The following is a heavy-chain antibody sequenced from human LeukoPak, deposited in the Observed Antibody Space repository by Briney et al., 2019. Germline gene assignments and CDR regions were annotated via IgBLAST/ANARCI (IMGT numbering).Heavy chain of an antibody. Sequence: VASVKVSCKASGYTFTSYYMHWVRQAPGQGLEWMGIINPSGGSTSYAQKFQGRVTMTRDTSTITVYMELSSLRSEDTAVYYCARGVIITYYYYGMDVWGQGTTVTVSS. CDR3: ARGVIITYYYYGMDV. J-gene: IGHJ6*02. V-gene: IGHV1-46*03. CDR1: GYTFTSYY. D-gene: IGHD3-10*01. CDR2: INPSGGST.